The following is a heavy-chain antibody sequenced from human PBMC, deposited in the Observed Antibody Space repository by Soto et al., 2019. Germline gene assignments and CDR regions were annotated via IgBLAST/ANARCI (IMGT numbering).Heavy chain of an antibody. CDR3: ARDFTS. CDR1: GFSVIRNY. Sequence: GSLRLSCAASGFSVIRNYMSWVRQAPGKGLEWVSIIHSGGNTYFADSVKGRFTISRDNSKNTLYLQMNSLRAEDTAMYFCARDFTSWGQGTLVTVSS. CDR2: IHSGGNT. D-gene: IGHD3-10*01. J-gene: IGHJ4*02. V-gene: IGHV3-53*01.